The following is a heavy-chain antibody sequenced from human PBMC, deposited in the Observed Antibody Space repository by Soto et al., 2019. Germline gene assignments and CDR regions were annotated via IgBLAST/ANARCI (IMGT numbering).Heavy chain of an antibody. D-gene: IGHD3-16*02. J-gene: IGHJ4*02. CDR2: IYTSGST. CDR1: GGSISTYY. Sequence: QVQLQESGPGLVKPSETLSLTCTVSGGSISTYYWSWIRQPARKGLEWIGRIYTSGSTKYNPSLKRRVSISVDTSKNQFSLKLSSMTAADTAVYYCARSFRFGGVIGYWGQGTLVTVSS. V-gene: IGHV4-4*07. CDR3: ARSFRFGGVIGY.